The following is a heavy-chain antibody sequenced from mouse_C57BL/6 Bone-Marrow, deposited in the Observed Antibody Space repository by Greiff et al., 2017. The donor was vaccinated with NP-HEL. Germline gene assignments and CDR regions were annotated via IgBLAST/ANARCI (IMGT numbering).Heavy chain of an antibody. Sequence: DVKLVESGGGLVKPGGSLKLSCAASGFTFSSYAMSWVRQTPEKRLEWVATISDGGSYTYYPDNVKGRFTISRDNAKNNLYLQMSHLKSEDTAMYYCARDLTQGEYYFDYRGQGTTLTVSS. CDR2: ISDGGSYT. J-gene: IGHJ2*01. CDR3: ARDLTQGEYYFDY. CDR1: GFTFSSYA. D-gene: IGHD1-1*01. V-gene: IGHV5-4*01.